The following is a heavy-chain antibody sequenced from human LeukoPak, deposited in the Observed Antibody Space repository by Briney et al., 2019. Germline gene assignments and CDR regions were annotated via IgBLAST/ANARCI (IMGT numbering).Heavy chain of an antibody. CDR2: ISSSSSYI. J-gene: IGHJ4*02. V-gene: IGHV3-21*01. D-gene: IGHD3-22*01. CDR3: ARDANYYDSSGYYYYFDY. Sequence: GGSLRLSCAASGFTFSSYSMNWVRQAPGKGLEWVSSISSSSSYIYYADSVKGRFTISRDNAKNSLYLQMNSLGAEDTAVYYCARDANYYDSSGYYYYFDYWGQGTLVTVSS. CDR1: GFTFSSYS.